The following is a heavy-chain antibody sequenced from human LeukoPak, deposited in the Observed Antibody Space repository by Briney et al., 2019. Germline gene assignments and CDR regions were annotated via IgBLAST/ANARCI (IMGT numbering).Heavy chain of an antibody. J-gene: IGHJ4*02. D-gene: IGHD6-13*01. CDR1: SGSINSSNW. V-gene: IGHV4-4*02. Sequence: SETLSLTCAVSSGSINSSNWWSWVRQPPGKGLEWIGEIYPSGSTNYNPSLKSRVTMSVDESKNEFSLKLTSVTAADAAVYYCARFHTSSWFFDSWGQGILVTVSS. CDR2: IYPSGST. CDR3: ARFHTSSWFFDS.